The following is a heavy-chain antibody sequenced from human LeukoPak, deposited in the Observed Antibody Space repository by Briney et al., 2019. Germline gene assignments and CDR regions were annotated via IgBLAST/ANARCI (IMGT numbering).Heavy chain of an antibody. D-gene: IGHD4-11*01. CDR1: GYTFTRFD. V-gene: IGHV1-8*02. CDR3: ARGTDSAY. CDR2: MIPKSGET. Sequence: ASVTVSCKASGYTFTRFDINWVRQAPGQGLEWMGWMIPKSGETAYAQKFQGRVTMTRNTAISTAYLELTGLTSDDTAVYYCARGTDSAYWGQGTLVTVSS. J-gene: IGHJ4*02.